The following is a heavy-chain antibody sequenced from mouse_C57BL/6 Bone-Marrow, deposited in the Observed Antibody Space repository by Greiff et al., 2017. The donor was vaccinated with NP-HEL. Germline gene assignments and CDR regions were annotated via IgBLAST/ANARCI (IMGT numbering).Heavy chain of an antibody. J-gene: IGHJ2*01. Sequence: VQLQQSGPELVKPGASVKISRKASGYAFSSSWMNWVKQRPGKGLEWIGRIYPGDGDTNYNGKFKGKATLTADKSSSTAYMQLSSLTSEDSAVYFCARLYYYGSSYGDYWGQGTTLTVSS. CDR1: GYAFSSSW. V-gene: IGHV1-82*01. CDR3: ARLYYYGSSYGDY. D-gene: IGHD1-1*01. CDR2: IYPGDGDT.